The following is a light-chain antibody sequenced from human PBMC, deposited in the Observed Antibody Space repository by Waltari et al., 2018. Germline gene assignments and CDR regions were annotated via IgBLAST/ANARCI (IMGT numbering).Light chain of an antibody. Sequence: QSALTQPASVSGSPGQSTTIPCTGTSSAVGLYHLSPWYQQHPGKAPELVVYEVISRPSGVSNRFSGSKSGNTASLTISGLQAEDEADYYCCSYAGRNIWVFGGGTKLTVL. CDR1: SSAVGLYHL. V-gene: IGLV2-23*02. CDR3: CSYAGRNIWV. J-gene: IGLJ3*02. CDR2: EVI.